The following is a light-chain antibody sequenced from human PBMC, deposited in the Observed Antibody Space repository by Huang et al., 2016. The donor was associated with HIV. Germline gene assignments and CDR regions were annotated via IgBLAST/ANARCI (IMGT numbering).Light chain of an antibody. V-gene: IGKV3-11*01. CDR3: QQRSSRLT. CDR2: DAT. CDR1: QNIKNN. Sequence: EVVLTQSPATLSVFQGDRVTISCRASQNIKNNIAWYQQKPGQAPRLLIYDATNRPPGISDKFSGSGSGAAFTLTINSLETEDFAIYYCQQRSSRLTFGGGT. J-gene: IGKJ4*01.